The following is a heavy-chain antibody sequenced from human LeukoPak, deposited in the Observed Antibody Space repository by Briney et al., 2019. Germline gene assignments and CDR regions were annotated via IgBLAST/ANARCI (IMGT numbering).Heavy chain of an antibody. CDR3: ASSITGTGPTSAYAFDI. V-gene: IGHV4-30-4*08. J-gene: IGHJ3*02. CDR2: IYYSGST. CDR1: GGSISSGDYY. Sequence: PSETLSLTCTVSGGSISSGDYYWSWIRQPPGKGLEWIGYIYYSGSTYYNPSLKGRVTISVDTSKNQFSLKLSSMTAADTAVYYCASSITGTGPTSAYAFDIWGQGTMVTVSS. D-gene: IGHD1/OR15-1a*01.